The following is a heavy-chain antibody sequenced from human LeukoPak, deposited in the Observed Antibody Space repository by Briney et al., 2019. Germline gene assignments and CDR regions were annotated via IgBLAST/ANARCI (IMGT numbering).Heavy chain of an antibody. CDR1: GFTFSSYS. V-gene: IGHV3-21*01. CDR3: ARERYYYDSSGSAVDY. Sequence: GESLRLSCAASGFTFSSYSMNWVRQAPGKGLEWVSSISSSSSYIYYADSVKGRFTISRDNAKNSLYLQMNSLRAEDTAVYYCARERYYYDSSGSAVDYWGQGTLVTVSS. J-gene: IGHJ4*02. CDR2: ISSSSSYI. D-gene: IGHD3-22*01.